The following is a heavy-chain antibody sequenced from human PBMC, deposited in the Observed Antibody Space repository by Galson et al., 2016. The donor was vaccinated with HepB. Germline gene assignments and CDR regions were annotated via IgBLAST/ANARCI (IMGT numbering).Heavy chain of an antibody. CDR2: ISGSGGTT. V-gene: IGHV3-23*01. D-gene: IGHD3-10*01. Sequence: SLRLSCAVSGFTLSNYAMSWIRRGPGKGLQWVAGISGSGGTTDYADSVKGRFTISKDNLKNTVYLQMNSLRAEDTAVYYCAKAFYYGAGPAFFDYWGQGALVTVSS. CDR1: GFTLSNYA. J-gene: IGHJ4*02. CDR3: AKAFYYGAGPAFFDY.